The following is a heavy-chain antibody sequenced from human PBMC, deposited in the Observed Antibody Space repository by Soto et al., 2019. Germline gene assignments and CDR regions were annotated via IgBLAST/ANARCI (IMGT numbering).Heavy chain of an antibody. D-gene: IGHD3-16*01. CDR3: ARNRYGTRYYYYYGMDV. J-gene: IGHJ6*02. CDR1: GGTFSSYA. V-gene: IGHV1-69*01. Sequence: QVQLVQSGAEVKKPGSSVKVSCKASGGTFSSYAISWVRQAPGQGLEWMGGIIPIFGTANYAQKFQGRVTITADESTSTAYMELSSLRSEDTAVYYCARNRYGTRYYYYYGMDVWGQGTTVTVSS. CDR2: IIPIFGTA.